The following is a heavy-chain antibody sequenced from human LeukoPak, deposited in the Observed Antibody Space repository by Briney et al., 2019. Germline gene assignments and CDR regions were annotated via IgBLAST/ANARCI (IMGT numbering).Heavy chain of an antibody. V-gene: IGHV4-61*02. J-gene: IGHJ4*02. CDR3: ARKVSLDAALDY. CDR1: GGSISSGSYY. CDR2: ISTSGST. D-gene: IGHD1-1*01. Sequence: SETLSLTCTVSGGSISSGSYYWSWIRQPAGKGLEWIGRISTSGSTNYNPSLKSRVTISVDTSKNQFSLKLSSVTAADTAVYYCARKVSLDAALDYWGQGTLVTVSS.